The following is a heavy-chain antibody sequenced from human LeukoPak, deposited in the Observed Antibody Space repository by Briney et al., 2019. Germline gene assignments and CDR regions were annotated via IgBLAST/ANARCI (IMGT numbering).Heavy chain of an antibody. J-gene: IGHJ4*02. CDR2: IYSGGST. CDR1: GLTVSSNY. Sequence: PWGSLRLSCAATGLTVSSNYMSWVRQAPGRGLEWVSVIYSGGSTYYADSVKGRFTISRDHSNNTLYLQMNSLRAEDTALYYCARYCNGGNCYFDSWGQGTLVTVSS. CDR3: ARYCNGGNCYFDS. V-gene: IGHV3-53*01. D-gene: IGHD2-15*01.